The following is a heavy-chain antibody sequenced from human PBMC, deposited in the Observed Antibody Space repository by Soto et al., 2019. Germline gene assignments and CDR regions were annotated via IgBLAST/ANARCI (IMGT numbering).Heavy chain of an antibody. CDR1: GGTFSSYA. J-gene: IGHJ3*02. Sequence: SVKVCGEASGGTFSSYAISWVRQAPGQGLEWMGGIIPIFGTANYAQKFQGRVTITADESTSTAYMELSSLRSEDTAVYYCARDKWETGEAAFDIWGQGTMVTVSS. V-gene: IGHV1-69*13. CDR3: ARDKWETGEAAFDI. D-gene: IGHD1-1*01. CDR2: IIPIFGTA.